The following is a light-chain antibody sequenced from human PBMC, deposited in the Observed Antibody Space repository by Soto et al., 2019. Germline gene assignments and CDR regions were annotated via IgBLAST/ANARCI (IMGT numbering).Light chain of an antibody. CDR3: ATWDDSLYGMV. J-gene: IGLJ2*01. CDR2: TND. V-gene: IGLV1-44*01. CDR1: SSNIGRNP. Sequence: QSVLTQPPSASGTPGQRVTISCSGGSSNIGRNPVNWYLQLPGTAPKLLIYTNDRRPSGVPDRVPASKSGTSASLTISGLQSEDEADYYCATWDDSLYGMVFGGGTKVTVL.